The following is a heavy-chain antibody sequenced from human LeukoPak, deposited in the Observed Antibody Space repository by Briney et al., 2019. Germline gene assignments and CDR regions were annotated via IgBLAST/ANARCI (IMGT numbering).Heavy chain of an antibody. CDR2: ISGSGGST. CDR3: AKVRADYYDFLSGYYSY. J-gene: IGHJ4*02. V-gene: IGHV3-23*01. CDR1: GFTFSDYY. Sequence: GGSLRLSCAASGFTFSDYYMSWIRQAPGKGLEWVSAISGSGGSTYYADSVKGRFTISRDNSRNTLYLQMNSLRAEDTAVYYCAKVRADYYDFLSGYYSYWGQGTLVTVSS. D-gene: IGHD3-3*01.